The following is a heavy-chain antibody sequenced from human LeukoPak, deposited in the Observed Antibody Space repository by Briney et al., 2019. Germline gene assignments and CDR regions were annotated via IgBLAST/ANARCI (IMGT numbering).Heavy chain of an antibody. V-gene: IGHV4-34*01. J-gene: IGHJ4*02. CDR1: GGSFSGYY. Sequence: LSPTSAVYGGSFSGYYWSWIRQPPGKGLEWSGEFNHSGSTNYNQCLKSRVTISVDTSKNHFSMMLSSVTAADTAVYYCARTTDYYGSGSSPSYFYYWGQGTLVTVSS. D-gene: IGHD3-10*01. CDR3: ARTTDYYGSGSSPSYFYY. CDR2: FNHSGST.